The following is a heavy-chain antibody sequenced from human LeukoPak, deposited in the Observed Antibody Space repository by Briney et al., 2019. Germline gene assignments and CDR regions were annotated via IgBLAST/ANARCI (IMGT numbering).Heavy chain of an antibody. V-gene: IGHV3-30-3*01. J-gene: IGHJ1*01. Sequence: GGSLRLSCAASGFTFSSYAMHWVRQSPGKGLEWVAVISSDGSNKYYADSVKGRLTISRDNSKNTLYLQMNSLRPDDTAIYFCARGYGTVTRGAHLSAEYFLHWGQGTLVTVSS. CDR3: ARGYGTVTRGAHLSAEYFLH. D-gene: IGHD4-17*01. CDR1: GFTFSSYA. CDR2: ISSDGSNK.